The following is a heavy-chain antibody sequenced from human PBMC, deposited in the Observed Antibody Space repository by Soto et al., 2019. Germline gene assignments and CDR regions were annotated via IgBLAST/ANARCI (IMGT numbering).Heavy chain of an antibody. Sequence: GGSLRLSCTVSGFAFNNYGINWVRQAPGEGLEWVSSISKSDYTYYSDSVKGRFAISRDNAKSSVSLQMNTLRVEDTAVYYCAREDSIIIPAVSDFWGQGTLVTVSS. CDR2: ISKSDYT. CDR3: AREDSIIIPAVSDF. CDR1: GFAFNNYG. J-gene: IGHJ4*02. D-gene: IGHD2-2*01. V-gene: IGHV3-21*01.